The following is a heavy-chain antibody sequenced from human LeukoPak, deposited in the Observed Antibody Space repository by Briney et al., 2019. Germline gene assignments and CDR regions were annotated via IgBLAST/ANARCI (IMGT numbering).Heavy chain of an antibody. D-gene: IGHD3-10*01. V-gene: IGHV3-33*08. CDR3: ARDLGLRYGSGTYRFDP. CDR1: GFSFSTYG. CDR2: IWYDGSHQ. Sequence: GGSLRLSCAAYGFSFSTYGMHWVRQAPGKGLESVAVIWYDGSHQYYADSVKGRFTISRDMSNNTLYLQMNNLRVDDTALYYCARDLGLRYGSGTYRFDPWGQGTRGIVSS. J-gene: IGHJ5*02.